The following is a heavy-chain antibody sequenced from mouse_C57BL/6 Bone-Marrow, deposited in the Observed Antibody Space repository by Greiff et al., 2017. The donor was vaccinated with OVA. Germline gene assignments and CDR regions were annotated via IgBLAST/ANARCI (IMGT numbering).Heavy chain of an antibody. CDR2: IYPGSGST. Sequence: VQLQQPGAELVKPGASVKMSCKASGYTFTSYWITWVKQRPGQGLEWMGDIYPGSGSTNYNEKFKRKATLTVDTSSRTAYMQLSSLTSEDSAVYYCARRGYGNYGFDYWGQGTTLTVSS. J-gene: IGHJ2*01. CDR3: ARRGYGNYGFDY. D-gene: IGHD2-10*02. CDR1: GYTFTSYW. V-gene: IGHV1-55*01.